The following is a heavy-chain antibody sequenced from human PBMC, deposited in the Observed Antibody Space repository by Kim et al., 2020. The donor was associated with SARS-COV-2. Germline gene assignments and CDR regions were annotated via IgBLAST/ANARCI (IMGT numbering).Heavy chain of an antibody. D-gene: IGHD3-10*01. CDR2: INHSGST. CDR1: GGSFSGYY. J-gene: IGHJ5*02. CDR3: ARRSSFPNWFDP. V-gene: IGHV4-34*01. Sequence: SETLSLTCAVYGGSFSGYYWSWIRQPPGKGLEWIGEINHSGSTNYNPSLKSRVTISVDTSKNQFSLKLSSVTAADTAVYYCARRSSFPNWFDPWGQGTLVTVSS.